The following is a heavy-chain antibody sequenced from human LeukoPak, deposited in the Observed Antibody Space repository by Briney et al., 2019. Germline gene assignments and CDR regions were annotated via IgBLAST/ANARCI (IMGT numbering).Heavy chain of an antibody. CDR3: AKDIDYGGNHGADY. CDR2: ISYDGSNK. J-gene: IGHJ4*02. D-gene: IGHD4-23*01. V-gene: IGHV3-30*18. Sequence: GGSLRLSCAASGFTFSSYGMHWVRQAPGKGLEWVAVISYDGSNKYYADSVKGRFTISRDNSKNTLYLQMNSQRAEDTAVYYCAKDIDYGGNHGADYWGQGTLVTVSS. CDR1: GFTFSSYG.